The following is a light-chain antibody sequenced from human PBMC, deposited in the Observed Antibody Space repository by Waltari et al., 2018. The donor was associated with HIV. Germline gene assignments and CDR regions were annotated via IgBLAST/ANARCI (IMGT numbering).Light chain of an antibody. Sequence: NFMLTQPHSVSESPGKTVTISCTRSRGSIASNYVQWYQPRPGSSPTTGIYKGCHRSSGGPDRLSGSIDSSSNSAYLTISGLRTEDEADYYCQSYDNENPVLFGGGTKLTVL. CDR3: QSYDNENPVL. J-gene: IGLJ2*01. CDR2: KGC. V-gene: IGLV6-57*01. CDR1: RGSIASNY.